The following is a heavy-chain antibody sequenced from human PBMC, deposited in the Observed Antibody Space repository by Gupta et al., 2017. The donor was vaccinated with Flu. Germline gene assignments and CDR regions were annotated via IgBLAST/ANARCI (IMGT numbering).Heavy chain of an antibody. CDR1: GGTFSSYA. D-gene: IGHD5-18*01. Sequence: KASGGTFSSYAISWVRQAPGQGLEWMGGIIPIFGTANYAQKFQGRVTITADKSTSTAYMELSSLRSEDTAVYYCARDFKLVDTAMPNYYYYGMDVWGQGTTVTVSS. CDR3: ARDFKLVDTAMPNYYYYGMDV. CDR2: IIPIFGTA. V-gene: IGHV1-69*06. J-gene: IGHJ6*02.